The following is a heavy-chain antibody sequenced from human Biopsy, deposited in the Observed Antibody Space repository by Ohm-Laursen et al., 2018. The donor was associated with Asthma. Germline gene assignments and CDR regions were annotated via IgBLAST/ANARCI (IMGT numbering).Heavy chain of an antibody. Sequence: VASVKVSCKTSGYTFNSAGITWVRQAPGQGLEWMGRISVYNGNTKVAQKLQDRVTMITDTSTSTAYMELRSLRSDDTAVYFCARAVDYSHYYGIDVWGQGTTVTVS. CDR3: ARAVDYSHYYGIDV. CDR2: ISVYNGNT. D-gene: IGHD3-10*01. V-gene: IGHV1-18*01. CDR1: GYTFNSAG. J-gene: IGHJ6*02.